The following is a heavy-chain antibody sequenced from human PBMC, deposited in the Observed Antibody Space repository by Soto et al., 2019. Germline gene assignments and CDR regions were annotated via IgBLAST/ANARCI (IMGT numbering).Heavy chain of an antibody. V-gene: IGHV4-59*01. CDR2: IYFSGVA. CDR3: ARGDSDLAVSEAAY. D-gene: IGHD2-15*01. Sequence: QMQMQESGPRPVKPSETLSLTCTVSGASITDSYWSWIRQPPEKGLEWIGYIYFSGVATYNPSLKSRATMSRDTSKNEFSLKLTSVTAADTAIYYCARGDSDLAVSEAAYWGQGTLVTVSS. CDR1: GASITDSY. J-gene: IGHJ1*01.